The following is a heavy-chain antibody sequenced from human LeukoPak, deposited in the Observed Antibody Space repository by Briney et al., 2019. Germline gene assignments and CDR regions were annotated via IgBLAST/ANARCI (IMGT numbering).Heavy chain of an antibody. CDR3: WVVPAADIDY. J-gene: IGHJ4*02. V-gene: IGHV3-74*01. D-gene: IGHD2-2*01. CDR1: GFTFSSYW. Sequence: PVGSLRLSCAASGFTFSSYWMHWVRQAPGKGLGWVSRINSDGSSTSYADSVKGRFTISRDNAKNTLYLQMNSLRAEDTAVYYCWVVPAADIDYWGQGTLVTVSS. CDR2: INSDGSST.